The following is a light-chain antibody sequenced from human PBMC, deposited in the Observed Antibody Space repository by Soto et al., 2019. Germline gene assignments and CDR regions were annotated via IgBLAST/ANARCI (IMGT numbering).Light chain of an antibody. Sequence: QSVLTQPPLASGTPGQRVTISCSGSSSNIGSNTVNWYQQLPGTAPKVLIYDNHQRPSGVPDRFSGSKSGTSASLAISGLQSEDEADYYCATWDDNLNGLIFGGGTKLTVL. CDR2: DNH. J-gene: IGLJ2*01. V-gene: IGLV1-44*01. CDR1: SSNIGSNT. CDR3: ATWDDNLNGLI.